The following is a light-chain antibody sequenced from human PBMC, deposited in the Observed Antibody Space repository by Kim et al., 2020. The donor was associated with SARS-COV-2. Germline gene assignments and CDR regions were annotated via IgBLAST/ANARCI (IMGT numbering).Light chain of an antibody. V-gene: IGKV3-20*01. CDR1: QSVSMSS. Sequence: SPGQRATLSCSATQSVSMSSVGWYQQKPGQAPRLLIYGASTRATGIPDRFSGSGSGTEFTLTISRLEPEDFAVYYCQQYVSSVWTFGQGTKVDIK. J-gene: IGKJ1*01. CDR3: QQYVSSVWT. CDR2: GAS.